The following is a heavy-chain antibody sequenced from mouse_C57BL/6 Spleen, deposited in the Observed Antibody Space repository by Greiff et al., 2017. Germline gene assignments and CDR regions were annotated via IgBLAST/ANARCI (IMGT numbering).Heavy chain of an antibody. Sequence: VQLLQSGAELVKPGASVKISCKASGYAFSSYWMNWVKQRPGKGLEWIGQIYPGDGDTNYNGKFKGKATLTADNSSSTAYMPHSNLTSGDSAVYSGARRGHAGFDYWGQGTTLTVSS. CDR3: ARRGHAGFDY. J-gene: IGHJ2*01. CDR2: IYPGDGDT. CDR1: GYAFSSYW. V-gene: IGHV1-80*01.